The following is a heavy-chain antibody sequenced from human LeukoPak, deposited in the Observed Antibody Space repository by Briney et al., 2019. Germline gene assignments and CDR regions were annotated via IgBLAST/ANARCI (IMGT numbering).Heavy chain of an antibody. CDR2: INIGGTNT. CDR1: GFTFNDYY. J-gene: IGHJ5*02. Sequence: KTGGSLRLSCAASGFTFNDYYMSWIRQAPGKGLEWLSYINIGGTNTHYADSVKGRFTISRDNAKKSLYLEMNSLRAEDTALYYCATDGAGFDTWGQGVLVTVSS. V-gene: IGHV3-11*01. CDR3: ATDGAGFDT.